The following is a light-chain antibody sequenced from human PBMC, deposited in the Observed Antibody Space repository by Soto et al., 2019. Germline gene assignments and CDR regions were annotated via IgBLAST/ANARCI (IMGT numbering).Light chain of an antibody. CDR2: EVS. CDR1: SSEVGSYNL. CDR3: CSYAGSSTPYV. Sequence: QSALTQPASVSGSPGQSLTISCTGTSSEVGSYNLVSWYQQHPGKAPKLMIYEVSKRPSGVSNRFSGSKSGNTASLTISGLQAEDEADYYCCSYAGSSTPYVFGTGTKVTVL. V-gene: IGLV2-23*02. J-gene: IGLJ1*01.